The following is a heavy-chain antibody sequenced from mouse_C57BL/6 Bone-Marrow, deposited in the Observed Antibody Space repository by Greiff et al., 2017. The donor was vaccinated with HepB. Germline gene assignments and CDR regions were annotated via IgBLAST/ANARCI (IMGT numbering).Heavy chain of an antibody. J-gene: IGHJ2*01. Sequence: EVQVVESGEGLVKPGGSLKLSCAASGFTFSSYAMSWVRQTPEKRLVWVAYISSGGDYIYYADDVKGRFTISRDNARNTLYLQMSSLKSEDTAMYYCTRHPVTTVVATGTYFDYWGQGTTLTVSS. CDR3: TRHPVTTVVATGTYFDY. CDR1: GFTFSSYA. V-gene: IGHV5-9-1*02. CDR2: ISSGGDYI. D-gene: IGHD1-1*01.